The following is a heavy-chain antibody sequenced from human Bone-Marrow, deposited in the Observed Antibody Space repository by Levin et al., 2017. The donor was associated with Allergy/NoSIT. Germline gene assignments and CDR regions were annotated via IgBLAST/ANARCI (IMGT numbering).Heavy chain of an antibody. D-gene: IGHD2-2*01. CDR3: ARGGYCSSPSCYTVGGMDV. J-gene: IGHJ6*02. V-gene: IGHV3-23*01. CDR1: RFTFTSYA. CDR2: ISGSGGST. Sequence: GESLKISCAASRFTFTSYAMNWVRQAPGKGLEWVSAISGSGGSTYYADSVKGRFTISRDNSKNTLYLQMNSLRGEDTAVYYCARGGYCSSPSCYTVGGMDVWGQGTTVTVSS.